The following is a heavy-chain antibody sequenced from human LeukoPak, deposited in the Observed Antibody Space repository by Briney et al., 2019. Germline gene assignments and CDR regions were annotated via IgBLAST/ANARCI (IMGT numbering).Heavy chain of an antibody. CDR3: ARDRYSYGVPDY. J-gene: IGHJ4*02. V-gene: IGHV4-39*07. D-gene: IGHD5-18*01. Sequence: SETLSLTCTVSGGSISSSSYYWGWIRQPPGKGLEWIGSIYYSGSTYYNPSLKSRVTISVDTSKNQFSLELSSVTAADTAVYYCARDRYSYGVPDYWGQGTLVTVSS. CDR2: IYYSGST. CDR1: GGSISSSSYY.